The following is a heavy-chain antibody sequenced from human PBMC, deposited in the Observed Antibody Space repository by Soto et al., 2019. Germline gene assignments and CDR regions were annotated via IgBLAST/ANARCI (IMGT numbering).Heavy chain of an antibody. Sequence: EVQLVESGGDLVEPGGSLGLSCEASGFTFSSHWWVWVRQAPGKGLVWVSRINGDGSMPSYSNSVKGRFTISRGNAKNTVKLQMNSRRVEYTAVYFCARVTAGSGTAKGCWGRGNLVTVYS. V-gene: IGHV3-74*01. CDR2: INGDGSMP. CDR1: GFTFSSHW. J-gene: IGHJ4*02. D-gene: IGHD6-19*01. CDR3: ARVTAGSGTAKGC.